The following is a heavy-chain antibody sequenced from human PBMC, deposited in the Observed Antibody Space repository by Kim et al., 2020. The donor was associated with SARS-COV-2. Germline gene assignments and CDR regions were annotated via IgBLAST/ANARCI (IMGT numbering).Heavy chain of an antibody. Sequence: SVKVSCKASGGTFSSYAISWVRQAPGQGLEWMGGIIPIFGTANYAQKFQGRVTITADESTSTAYMELSSLRSEDTAVYYCARVPRWYYYYGMDVWGQGPTVTVPS. CDR3: ARVPRWYYYYGMDV. D-gene: IGHD3-16*02. J-gene: IGHJ6*02. CDR2: IIPIFGTA. V-gene: IGHV1-69*13. CDR1: GGTFSSYA.